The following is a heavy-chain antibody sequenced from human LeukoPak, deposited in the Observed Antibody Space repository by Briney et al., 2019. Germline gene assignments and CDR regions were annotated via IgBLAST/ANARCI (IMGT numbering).Heavy chain of an antibody. V-gene: IGHV1-46*01. D-gene: IGHD3-9*01. CDR3: ARETILRYLAHREYFDY. J-gene: IGHJ4*02. CDR2: INPSGGST. CDR1: GYTFTSYY. Sequence: ASVKASCKASGYTFTSYYMHWVRQAPGQGLEWMGIINPSGGSTSYAQKFQGRVTMTRDTSTSTVYMELSSLRSEDTAVYYCARETILRYLAHREYFDYWGQGTLVTVSS.